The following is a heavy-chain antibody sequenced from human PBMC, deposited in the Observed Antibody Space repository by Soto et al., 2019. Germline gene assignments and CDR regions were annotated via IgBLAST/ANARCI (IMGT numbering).Heavy chain of an antibody. CDR3: ARVACSGGSCYSCY. CDR2: IYYSGST. J-gene: IGHJ4*02. CDR1: GGSISSYY. V-gene: IGHV4-59*01. Sequence: QVQLQESGPGLVKPSETLSLTCTVSGGSISSYYWSWIRQPPGKGLEWIGYIYYSGSTNYNPSLKSRVTISVDTSKNEFSLKLSSVTAADTAVYYCARVACSGGSCYSCYWGQGTPVTVSS. D-gene: IGHD2-15*01.